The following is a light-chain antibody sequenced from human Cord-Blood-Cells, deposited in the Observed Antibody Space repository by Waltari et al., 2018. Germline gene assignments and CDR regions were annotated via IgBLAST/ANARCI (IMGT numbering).Light chain of an antibody. Sequence: DIQMTQSPSTLSASVGDRVTITCRASQSISSWLAWYQQKPGKAPKLLIYKASSLERGVPSRFTGSGSGTEFTLTISSVPPDDFATYYCQQYNSWTFGQGTKVEIK. CDR3: QQYNSWT. J-gene: IGKJ1*01. CDR1: QSISSW. CDR2: KAS. V-gene: IGKV1-5*03.